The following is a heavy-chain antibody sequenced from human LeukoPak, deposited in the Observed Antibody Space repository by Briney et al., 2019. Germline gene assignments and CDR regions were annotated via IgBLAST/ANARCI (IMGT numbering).Heavy chain of an antibody. CDR2: ISSSGGST. J-gene: IGHJ4*02. V-gene: IGHV3-64*01. D-gene: IGHD2-8*02. CDR3: ARGPDVVLVSHWSFFDY. Sequence: GGSLRLSCAASGFTFSSYAMHWVRQVPGKGLEYVSAISSSGGSTDYANSVKGRFTISRDNSKNTLYLQMGSLRTEDMAIYYCARGPDVVLVSHWSFFDYWGQGTLVTVSS. CDR1: GFTFSSYA.